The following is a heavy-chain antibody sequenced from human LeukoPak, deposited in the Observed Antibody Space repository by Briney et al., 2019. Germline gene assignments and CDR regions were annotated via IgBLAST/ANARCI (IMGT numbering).Heavy chain of an antibody. J-gene: IGHJ5*02. CDR1: GFTFSSYE. Sequence: GGSLRLSCAASGFTFSSYEMNWVTQAPGKGREGVSYISSSGSTIYYADSVKGRFTIYRDNAKNSLYLQMNSLRAEDTAVYYCARDLRDGPYSRGWRRGWFDPWGQGTLVT. CDR2: ISSSGSTI. V-gene: IGHV3-48*03. D-gene: IGHD6-19*01. CDR3: ARDLRDGPYSRGWRRGWFDP.